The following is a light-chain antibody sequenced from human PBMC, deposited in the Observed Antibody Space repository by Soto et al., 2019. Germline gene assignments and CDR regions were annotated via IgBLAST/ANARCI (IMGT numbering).Light chain of an antibody. J-gene: IGLJ2*01. CDR3: CSYAGSYTLV. V-gene: IGLV2-14*01. CDR2: EVS. CDR1: SSDIGTYNY. Sequence: QSALTQPASVSGSPGQSITISCTGTSSDIGTYNYVSWYQQHPGKTPKLIISEVSNRPSGVSNRLSGSKSANTASLTISGLQAEDEADYYCCSYAGSYTLVFGGGTQLTVL.